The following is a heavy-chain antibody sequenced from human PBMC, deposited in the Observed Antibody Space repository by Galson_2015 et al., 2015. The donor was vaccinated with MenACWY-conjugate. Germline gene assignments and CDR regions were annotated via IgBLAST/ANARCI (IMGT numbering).Heavy chain of an antibody. V-gene: IGHV3-74*03. CDR1: GFTFTNYW. CDR2: INIDGSGT. D-gene: IGHD2-21*01. CDR3: ARDRIVTWGGFDY. Sequence: SLRLSCAASGFTFTNYWMHWVRHAPGEGLVWVSRINIDGSGTTYADSVKGRFTISRDNAKNTLYLQMNSLRAEDTAMYYCARDRIVTWGGFDYWGRGVLVTVSS. J-gene: IGHJ5*01.